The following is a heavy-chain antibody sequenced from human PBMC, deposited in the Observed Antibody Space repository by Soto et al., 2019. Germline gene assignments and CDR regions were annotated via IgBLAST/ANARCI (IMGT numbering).Heavy chain of an antibody. CDR1: GGSISSSSYY. J-gene: IGHJ5*02. Sequence: LSLTCTVSGGSISSSSYYWGWIRQPPGKGLEWIGSIYYSGSTYYNPPLKSRVTISVDTSKNQFSLKLSSVTAADTAVYYCASRPRTYLIAAAGNIDSWFDPWGQGTLVTVSS. V-gene: IGHV4-39*01. CDR3: ASRPRTYLIAAAGNIDSWFDP. D-gene: IGHD6-13*01. CDR2: IYYSGST.